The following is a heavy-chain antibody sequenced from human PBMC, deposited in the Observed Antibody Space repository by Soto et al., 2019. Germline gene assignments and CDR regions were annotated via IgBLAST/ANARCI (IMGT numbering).Heavy chain of an antibody. CDR1: GFSFSSYG. V-gene: IGHV3-33*01. J-gene: IGHJ4*02. CDR2: IWFDGSNK. CDR3: ARSPGYTSSWFGDY. D-gene: IGHD3-10*01. Sequence: ESGGGVVQPGKSLRLSCVASGFSFSSYGMQWVRQAPGKGLDWVAVIWFDGSNKYYADSVKGRFTISRDNSRNTLYLQMNSLRAEDAAVYYCARSPGYTSSWFGDYWGQGTRVTVSS.